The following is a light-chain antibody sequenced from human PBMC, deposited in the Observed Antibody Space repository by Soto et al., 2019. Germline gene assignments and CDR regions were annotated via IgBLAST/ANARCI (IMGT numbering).Light chain of an antibody. J-gene: IGKJ2*01. CDR1: QTIDRW. CDR2: DAS. CDR3: QQYHAYPYT. Sequence: DIQLTQSPSTLSASIGDRVVITCRASQTIDRWLAWYQQRPGLAPRLLIYDASTLESGVPSRFSGSGSETEFTLTISSLKPDDFANYYCQQYHAYPYTFGQGTK. V-gene: IGKV1-5*01.